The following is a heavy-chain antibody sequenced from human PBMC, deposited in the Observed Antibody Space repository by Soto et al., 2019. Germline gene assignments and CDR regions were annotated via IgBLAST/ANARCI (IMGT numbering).Heavy chain of an antibody. CDR2: IIPIFGTA. D-gene: IGHD2-2*01. CDR3: ARYCISTSCFRKLVDFYGMDV. J-gene: IGHJ6*02. CDR1: GGTFSSYA. V-gene: IGHV1-69*13. Sequence: SVTVSCKDSGGTFSSYAISWVRQAPGQGLEWMGGIIPIFGTANYAQKFQGRVTITADESTSTAYMELSSLRSEDTAVYYCARYCISTSCFRKLVDFYGMDVWGQGTTVTVSS.